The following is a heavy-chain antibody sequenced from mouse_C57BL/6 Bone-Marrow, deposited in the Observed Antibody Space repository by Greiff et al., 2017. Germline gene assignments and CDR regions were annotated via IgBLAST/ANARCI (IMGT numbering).Heavy chain of an antibody. CDR2: ISAGGSYT. J-gene: IGHJ1*03. Sequence: EVKLVEPGGGLVKPGGSLKLSCAASGFTFSSYAMSWVRQTPEKRLEWVATISAGGSYTYYPDNVKGRFTLTRDNAKNNLYLQMSHLKSEDTAMYYCESTGLRNFGVWGTGTTVTVSS. D-gene: IGHD5-1*01. CDR3: ESTGLRNFGV. CDR1: GFTFSSYA. V-gene: IGHV5-4*03.